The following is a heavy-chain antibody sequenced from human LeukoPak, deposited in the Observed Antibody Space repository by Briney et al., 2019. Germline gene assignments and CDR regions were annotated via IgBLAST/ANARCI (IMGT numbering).Heavy chain of an antibody. D-gene: IGHD2-15*01. V-gene: IGHV4-59*04. CDR1: GGSISNYY. CDR3: ATAPEYCSGGSCYGNWFDP. Sequence: PSETLSLTCTVSGGSISNYYWSWIRQPAGKGLEWIGSIYHSGSTYYNPSLKSRVTISVDTSKNQFSLKLSSVTAADTAVYYCATAPEYCSGGSCYGNWFDPWGQGTLVTVSS. J-gene: IGHJ5*02. CDR2: IYHSGST.